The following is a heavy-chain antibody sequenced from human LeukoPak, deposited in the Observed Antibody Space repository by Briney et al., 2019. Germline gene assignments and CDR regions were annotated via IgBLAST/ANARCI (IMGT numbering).Heavy chain of an antibody. V-gene: IGHV3-48*04. Sequence: GGSLRLSCAASGFTFSSYSMNWVRQAPGKGLEWVSYISSSSSTIYYADSAKGRFTISRDNAKNSLYLQMNSLRAEDTAVYYCARVELYSSGCLDYWGQGTLVTVSS. CDR2: ISSSSSTI. CDR3: ARVELYSSGCLDY. D-gene: IGHD6-19*01. J-gene: IGHJ4*02. CDR1: GFTFSSYS.